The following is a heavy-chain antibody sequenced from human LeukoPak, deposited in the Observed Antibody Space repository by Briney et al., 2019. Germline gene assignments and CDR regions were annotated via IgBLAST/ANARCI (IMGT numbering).Heavy chain of an antibody. CDR2: ISGSGSST. V-gene: IGHV3-23*01. J-gene: IGHJ4*01. CDR1: GFTFSTYV. CDR3: VNNWNLDN. Sequence: PGGSLRLSCAASGFTFSTYVMSWVRQAPGKGLEWVSTISGSGSSTYYADSVKGRFAIPRDNSENRLFLLMNSLRAEDTAVYYCVNNWNLDNWGQGTLVTVSS. D-gene: IGHD1-1*01.